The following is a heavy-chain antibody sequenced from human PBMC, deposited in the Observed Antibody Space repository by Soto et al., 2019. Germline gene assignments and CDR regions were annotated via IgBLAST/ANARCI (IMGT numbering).Heavy chain of an antibody. CDR2: ISSGSSTM. CDR3: ARGTYYYYMDV. V-gene: IGHV3-48*01. Sequence: EVQLVESGGGLVQPGGSLTLSCAASGFSFSSYYMNWVREAPGKGLEWVSYISSGSSTMHYADSVKGRFTISRDNAKNSLYLQMNSLRAEDTAVYFCARGTYYYYMDVWGKGTTVTVSS. CDR1: GFSFSSYY. J-gene: IGHJ6*03.